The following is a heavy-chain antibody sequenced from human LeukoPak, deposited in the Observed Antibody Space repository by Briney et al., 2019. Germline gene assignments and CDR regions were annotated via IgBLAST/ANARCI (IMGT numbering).Heavy chain of an antibody. CDR1: GGTFNNSA. V-gene: IGHV1-69*05. Sequence: SVKVSCKTSGGTFNNSAISWVRQAPGQGLEWLGGIMPLFGTAGYAQKFQGRVTITKDESTRTVYLELTSLTSDDTAVFYCARDVHGDYGSGWFDPWGQGTLVSVSS. D-gene: IGHD4-17*01. CDR3: ARDVHGDYGSGWFDP. CDR2: IMPLFGTA. J-gene: IGHJ5*02.